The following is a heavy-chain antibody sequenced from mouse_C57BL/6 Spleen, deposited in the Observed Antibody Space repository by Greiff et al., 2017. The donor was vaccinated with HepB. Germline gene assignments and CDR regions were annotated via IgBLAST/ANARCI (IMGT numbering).Heavy chain of an antibody. CDR2: IDPETGGT. Sequence: QVQLKESGAELVRPGASVTLSCKASGYTFTDYEMHWVRQTPVHGLEWIGAIDPETGGTAYNQKFKGKAILTADKSSSTAYMELRSLTSEDSAVYYCTRKSNWAYYFDYWGQGTTLTVSS. J-gene: IGHJ2*01. V-gene: IGHV1-15*01. CDR3: TRKSNWAYYFDY. D-gene: IGHD4-1*01. CDR1: GYTFTDYE.